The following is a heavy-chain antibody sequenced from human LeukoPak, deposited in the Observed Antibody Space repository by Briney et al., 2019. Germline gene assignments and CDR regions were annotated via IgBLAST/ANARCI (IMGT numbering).Heavy chain of an antibody. Sequence: GGSLTLLCAASGYTFNSYAMSWLRQAPRKGLEWVSAISGSGGSTYYADSVKGRFTSSRDNSKNTLYLQTNSLRAEHTAVCYCAKDHLPYCSGGRCYPIGYWGEGTLVSVSS. CDR3: AKDHLPYCSGGRCYPIGY. D-gene: IGHD2-15*01. CDR2: ISGSGGST. V-gene: IGHV3-23*01. J-gene: IGHJ4*02. CDR1: GYTFNSYA.